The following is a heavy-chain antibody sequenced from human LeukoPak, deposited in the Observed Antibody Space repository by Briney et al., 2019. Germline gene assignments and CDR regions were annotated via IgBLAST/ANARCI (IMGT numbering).Heavy chain of an antibody. CDR2: IYYSGST. V-gene: IGHV4-39*01. J-gene: IGHJ3*02. Sequence: SETLSLTRTVSGGSISSSSYYWGWIRQPPGKGLEWIGSIYYSGSTYYNPSLKSRVTISVDTSKNQFSLKLSSVTAADTAVYYCARADDAFDIWGQGTMVTVSS. CDR1: GGSISSSSYY. CDR3: ARADDAFDI.